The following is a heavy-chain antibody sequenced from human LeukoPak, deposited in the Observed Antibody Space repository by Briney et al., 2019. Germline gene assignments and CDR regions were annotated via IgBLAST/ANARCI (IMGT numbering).Heavy chain of an antibody. V-gene: IGHV3-30*04. D-gene: IGHD3-10*01. CDR2: ISYDGNKE. CDR3: ARANVTSGEFDY. Sequence: GGSLRLSCAASGFTFSSYAMNWVRQAPGKGLEWVSVISYDGNKEFYADSVKGRFIISRDNSKNTLYLQMNSLRAEDAAVYYCARANVTSGEFDYWGQGTLVTVSS. CDR1: GFTFSSYA. J-gene: IGHJ4*02.